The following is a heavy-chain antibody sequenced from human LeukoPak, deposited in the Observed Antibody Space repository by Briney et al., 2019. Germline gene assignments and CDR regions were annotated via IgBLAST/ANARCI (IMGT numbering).Heavy chain of an antibody. CDR3: AKVGLEWQWPTHFDY. CDR2: ISGSGGSS. D-gene: IGHD6-19*01. Sequence: GGSLRLSCAASGFTFSNHAMNWVRQAPGEGLEWVSGISGSGGSSSYADSVKGRFTISRDNSKNTMHLQMNSLRAEDTAVYYCAKVGLEWQWPTHFDYWGQGTLVTVSS. J-gene: IGHJ4*02. V-gene: IGHV3-23*01. CDR1: GFTFSNHA.